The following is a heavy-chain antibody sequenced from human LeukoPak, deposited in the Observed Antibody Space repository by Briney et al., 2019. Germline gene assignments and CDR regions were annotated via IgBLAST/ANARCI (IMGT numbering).Heavy chain of an antibody. J-gene: IGHJ4*02. CDR1: GYTFTDYY. Sequence: ASVKVSCKASGYTFTDYYIHWVRQAPGQGLEWMGWINPNSGGTNYAQKFQGRVTMTRDTSISTAYMELSRLRSDDTAVYYCARDPLYGGNVDYWGQGTLVTVSS. CDR3: ARDPLYGGNVDY. CDR2: INPNSGGT. D-gene: IGHD4-23*01. V-gene: IGHV1-2*02.